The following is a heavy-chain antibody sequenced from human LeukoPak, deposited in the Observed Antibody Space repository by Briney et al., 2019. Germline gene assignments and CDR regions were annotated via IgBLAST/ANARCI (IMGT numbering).Heavy chain of an antibody. J-gene: IGHJ4*02. CDR1: GFTFSSYS. CDR2: ISSSSSYI. V-gene: IGHV3-21*01. CDR3: ARDRSWNPYYFDY. Sequence: GGSLRLSCAASGFTFSSYSMNWVRQAPGKGLEWVSSISSSSSYIYYADSVKGRFTISRDNAKNSLYLQVNSLRAEDTAVYYCARDRSWNPYYFDYWGQGTLVTVSS. D-gene: IGHD1-1*01.